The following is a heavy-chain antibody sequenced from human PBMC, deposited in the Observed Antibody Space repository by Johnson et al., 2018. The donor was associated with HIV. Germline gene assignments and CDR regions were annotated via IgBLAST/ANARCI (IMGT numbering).Heavy chain of an antibody. J-gene: IGHJ3*02. CDR3: AKEGSGSYYDVVAFDI. CDR1: GFSVSSNY. CDR2: IYSGGST. V-gene: IGHV3-66*01. D-gene: IGHD1-26*01. Sequence: VQLVESGGGVVQPGRSLRLSCAASGFSVSSNYMSWVRQAPGKGLEWVSVIYSGGSTYYADSVKGRFTISRDNSKNTLYLQMNSLRAEDTAVYYCAKEGSGSYYDVVAFDIWGQGTMVTVSS.